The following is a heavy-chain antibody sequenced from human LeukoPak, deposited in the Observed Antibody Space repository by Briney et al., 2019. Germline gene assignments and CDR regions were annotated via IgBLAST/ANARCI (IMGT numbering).Heavy chain of an antibody. D-gene: IGHD5-18*01. CDR2: MQSTGNS. V-gene: IGHV4-59*01. CDR1: GGSISTYH. CDR3: ARDKQHSYGRYFDH. J-gene: IGHJ4*02. Sequence: TETLSLTCSVSGGSISTYHWNWIRKPPGKGLEWIGYMQSTGNSKYSPSLKSRVAIFVDTSKNQVVLNLNSVTAADTAVYYCARDKQHSYGRYFDHWGQGMLVTVSS.